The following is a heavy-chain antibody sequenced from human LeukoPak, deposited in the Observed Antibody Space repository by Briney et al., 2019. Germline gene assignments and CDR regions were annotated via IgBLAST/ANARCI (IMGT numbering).Heavy chain of an antibody. J-gene: IGHJ4*02. CDR2: ISSSSSYI. Sequence: GGSLRLSCAASGFTFSSYSMNWVRQAPGKGLEWVSSISSSSSYIYYADSVKGRFTISRDNAKNSLYLQMNSLRAEDTAVYYCARDGSSSSSPHFDYWGQGTLVTVSS. V-gene: IGHV3-21*01. D-gene: IGHD6-6*01. CDR3: ARDGSSSSSPHFDY. CDR1: GFTFSSYS.